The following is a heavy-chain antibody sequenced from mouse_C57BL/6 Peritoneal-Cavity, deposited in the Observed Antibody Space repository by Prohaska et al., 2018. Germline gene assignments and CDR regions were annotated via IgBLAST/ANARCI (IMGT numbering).Heavy chain of an antibody. V-gene: IGHV6-3*01. Sequence: EVKLEESGGGLVQPGGSMKLSCFSSGFTFSNYCMNWVRQSPEKGLEWVAQIRLKSDNYATHYAESVKGRFTILRDDSRSSVYLQMNNLRAEDTGIYYCTQSVDYWGQGTTLSVPS. D-gene: IGHD6-1*01. CDR1: GFTFSNYC. CDR2: IRLKSDNYAT. J-gene: IGHJ2*01. CDR3: TQSVDY.